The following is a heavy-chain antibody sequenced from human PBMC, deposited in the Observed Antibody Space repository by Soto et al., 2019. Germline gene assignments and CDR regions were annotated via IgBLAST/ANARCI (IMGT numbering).Heavy chain of an antibody. CDR2: INGSGGRT. CDR1: GFTFSSYA. Sequence: GGSLRLSCAASGFTFSSYAISWVRQAPGKGLQWVSTINGSGGRTLYADSVKGRFTISRDNSKNTLFLQMSSLRVEDTAVYYCARDGWLYYDSTSQGMDVWGQGTTVTVSS. V-gene: IGHV3-23*01. CDR3: ARDGWLYYDSTSQGMDV. D-gene: IGHD3-22*01. J-gene: IGHJ6*02.